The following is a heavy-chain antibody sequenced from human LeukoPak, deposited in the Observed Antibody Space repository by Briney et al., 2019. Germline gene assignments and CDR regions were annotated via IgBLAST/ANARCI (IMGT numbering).Heavy chain of an antibody. CDR1: GFTFSSYW. J-gene: IGHJ6*02. V-gene: IGHV3-49*04. CDR3: TRADSSGYYYVYYYYGMDV. CDR2: IRSKAYGGTT. Sequence: GGSLRLSCAASGFTFSSYWMHWVRQAPGKGLEWVGFIRSKAYGGTTEYAASVKGRFTISRDDSKSIAYLQMNSLKTEDTAVYYCTRADSSGYYYVYYYYGMDVWGQGTTVTVSS. D-gene: IGHD3-22*01.